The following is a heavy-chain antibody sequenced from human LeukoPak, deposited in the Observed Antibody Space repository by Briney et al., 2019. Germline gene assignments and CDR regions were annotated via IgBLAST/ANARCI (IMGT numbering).Heavy chain of an antibody. V-gene: IGHV1-18*01. Sequence: GASVKVSCKASGYTFTSYGISWVRQAPGQGLEWMGWISAYNGNTNYAQKLKGRVTMTTDTSTSTAYMELRSLRSDDTAVYYCARSIWFGELLGYNWFDPWGQGTLVTVSS. D-gene: IGHD3-10*01. CDR2: ISAYNGNT. CDR1: GYTFTSYG. J-gene: IGHJ5*02. CDR3: ARSIWFGELLGYNWFDP.